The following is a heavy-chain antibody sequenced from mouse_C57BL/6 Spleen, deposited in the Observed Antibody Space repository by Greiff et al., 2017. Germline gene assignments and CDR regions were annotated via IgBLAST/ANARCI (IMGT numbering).Heavy chain of an antibody. Sequence: EVQLVESGPGLVKPSQSLSLTCSVTGYSITSGYYWNWIRQFPGNKLEWMGYISYDGSNNYNPSLKNRISITRDTSKNQFFLKLNSVTTEDTATYYCAREVPLRFAYWGQGTLVTVSA. V-gene: IGHV3-6*01. CDR2: ISYDGSN. CDR1: GYSITSGYY. CDR3: AREVPLRFAY. J-gene: IGHJ3*01. D-gene: IGHD2-14*01.